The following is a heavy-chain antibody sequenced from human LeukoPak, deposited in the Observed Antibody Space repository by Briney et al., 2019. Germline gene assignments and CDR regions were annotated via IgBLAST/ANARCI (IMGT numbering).Heavy chain of an antibody. Sequence: SETLSLTCTVSGGSISSGSYYWSWIRQPAGKGLEWIGRIYTSGSTNYNPSLKSQVTISVDTSKNQFSLKLSSVTAADTAVYYCARNVRPIDFWSGYSENWFDPWGQGTLVTVSS. J-gene: IGHJ5*02. CDR3: ARNVRPIDFWSGYSENWFDP. D-gene: IGHD3-3*01. CDR2: IYTSGST. CDR1: GGSISSGSYY. V-gene: IGHV4-61*02.